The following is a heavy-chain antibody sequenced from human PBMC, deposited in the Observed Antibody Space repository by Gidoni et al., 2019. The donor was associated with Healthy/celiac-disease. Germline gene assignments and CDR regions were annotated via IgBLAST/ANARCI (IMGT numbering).Heavy chain of an antibody. CDR1: GGTFSSYP. J-gene: IGHJ4*02. CDR2: IIPIFGTA. V-gene: IGHV1-69*01. D-gene: IGHD6-19*01. Sequence: QVQRVQSGAAVKKPGSSVKVSCKASGGTFSSYPISWVRQAPGQGLEWMGGIIPIFGTANYAQKFQGRVTITADESTSTAYMELSSLRSEDTAVYYCARGVARGQWLVLNFDYWGQGTLVTVSS. CDR3: ARGVARGQWLVLNFDY.